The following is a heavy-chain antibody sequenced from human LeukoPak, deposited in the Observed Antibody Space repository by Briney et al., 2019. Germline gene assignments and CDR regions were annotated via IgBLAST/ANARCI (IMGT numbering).Heavy chain of an antibody. V-gene: IGHV4-30-4*08. J-gene: IGHJ5*02. D-gene: IGHD2-2*01. CDR3: ASTNCSSASCYGANWFDP. CDR1: GGSISSGDYY. Sequence: ASETLSLTCTVSGGSISSGDYYWTWIRQPPGKGLEWIGYINYSGKTFHCSPTLKNRVTISVDTSTSRFSLRLSSVTAADTAVYYWASTNCSSASCYGANWFDPWGQGTLVTVSS. CDR2: INYSGKT.